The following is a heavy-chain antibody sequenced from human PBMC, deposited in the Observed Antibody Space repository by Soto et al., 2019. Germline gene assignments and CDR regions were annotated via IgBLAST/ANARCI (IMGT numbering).Heavy chain of an antibody. J-gene: IGHJ3*02. Sequence: QVQLVESGGGVVQPGRSLRLSCAVSGFTFSSYGMHWVRQAPGKGLEWVAVISYDGSNKCYADSVKGRFTISRDNSKNTLHLQMNSLRAEDTAVYYCAKQVTPHSSGWPDAFDIWGQGTMVSVSS. D-gene: IGHD6-19*01. V-gene: IGHV3-30*18. CDR2: ISYDGSNK. CDR3: AKQVTPHSSGWPDAFDI. CDR1: GFTFSSYG.